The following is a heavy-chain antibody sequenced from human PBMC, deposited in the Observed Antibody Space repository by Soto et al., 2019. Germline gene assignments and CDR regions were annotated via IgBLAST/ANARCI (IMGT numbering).Heavy chain of an antibody. J-gene: IGHJ4*02. CDR2: IPYDGSHQ. D-gene: IGHD3-3*01. CDR3: AKLRVLEWEVQESDY. V-gene: IGHV3-30*18. CDR1: GFTFNSHG. Sequence: QVHLVESGGGVVQPGRSLRLSCAASGFTFNSHGMHWIRQAPGKGLEWVAVIPYDGSHQYYADSVKGRFSISRDNSKNTLYLQMNSLRAEDTAVYYCAKLRVLEWEVQESDYWGQGTLVSVSS.